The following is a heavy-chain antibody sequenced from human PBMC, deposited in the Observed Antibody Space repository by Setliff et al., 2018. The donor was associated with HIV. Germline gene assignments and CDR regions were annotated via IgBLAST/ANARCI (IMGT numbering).Heavy chain of an antibody. CDR2: LYYNGNA. CDR1: GASVNSHY. CDR3: ASFFVTTVTNQDY. V-gene: IGHV4-59*02. J-gene: IGHJ4*02. Sequence: SETLSLTCTVSGASVNSHYWAWIRQPPGKGLEWIGSLYYNGNANYSPSLKGRVTISLDTSNNQFSLKLTSVTAADTAMYYCASFFVTTVTNQDYWGQGTPVTVSS. D-gene: IGHD4-17*01.